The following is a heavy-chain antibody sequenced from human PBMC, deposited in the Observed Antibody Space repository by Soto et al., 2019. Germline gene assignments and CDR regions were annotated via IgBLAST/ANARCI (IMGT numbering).Heavy chain of an antibody. D-gene: IGHD7-27*01. V-gene: IGHV4-34*01. CDR3: ARGWGRIFDY. CDR1: GGSFSGYY. J-gene: IGHJ4*02. CDR2: INHSGST. Sequence: QVQLQQWGAGLLKPSETLSLTCAVYGGSFSGYYWNWIRQPPGKGLGWIGEINHSGSTNYNPSLKRRVTISVDTSKNQFALKLSSVTAXDXXVXYCARGWGRIFDYWGQGTLVTVSS.